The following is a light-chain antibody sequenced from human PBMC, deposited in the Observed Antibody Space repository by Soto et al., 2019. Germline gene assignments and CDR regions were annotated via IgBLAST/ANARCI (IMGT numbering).Light chain of an antibody. CDR3: QQYNAYPLT. CDR2: VAS. J-gene: IGKJ4*01. CDR1: QGIRHN. V-gene: IGKV1-16*01. Sequence: DIQVTQSPSSLSASVGDRVTITCQTSQGIRHNLAWFQLKPGKAPKPLIYVASSLQTGVPSRFSGSGSERDFTLTISSLQPEDFATYYCQQYNAYPLTFGGGTKVEI.